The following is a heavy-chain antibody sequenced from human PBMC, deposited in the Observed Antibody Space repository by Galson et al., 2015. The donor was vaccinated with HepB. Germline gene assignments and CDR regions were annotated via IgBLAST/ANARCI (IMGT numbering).Heavy chain of an antibody. V-gene: IGHV1-3*01. D-gene: IGHD3-10*01. Sequence: SVKVSCKASGYDFTNHAIHWVRRAPGQRLEWLGWINVGSGNTKYSQRFQGRVTISRDTSATTAYMELSSLRSEDTAVYYCARDRYYGSGSYYNWFDSWGQGTLVTVSS. CDR3: ARDRYYGSGSYYNWFDS. CDR1: GYDFTNHA. CDR2: INVGSGNT. J-gene: IGHJ5*01.